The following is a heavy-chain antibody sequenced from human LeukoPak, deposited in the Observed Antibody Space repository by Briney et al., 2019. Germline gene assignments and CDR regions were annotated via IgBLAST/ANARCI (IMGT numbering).Heavy chain of an antibody. CDR1: GFTFDDYA. V-gene: IGHV3-15*01. D-gene: IGHD2-21*01. CDR3: TTDLWSFFDY. J-gene: IGHJ4*02. Sequence: PGGSLRLSCAASGFTFDDYAMLWVRRAPGKGRECVGHIKSKTDGGTTEYSAPVKGRFTISRDDSKNTLYLQMNSLKTEDTAVYYCTTDLWSFFDYWGQGTLVTVSS. CDR2: IKSKTDGGTT.